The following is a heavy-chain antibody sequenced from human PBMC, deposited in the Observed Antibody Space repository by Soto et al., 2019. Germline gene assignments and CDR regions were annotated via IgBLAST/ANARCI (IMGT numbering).Heavy chain of an antibody. CDR1: GFTFSSHG. D-gene: IGHD1-1*01. CDR3: ARWGNWKVADY. J-gene: IGHJ4*02. V-gene: IGHV3-33*01. Sequence: QVQLVQSGGGVVQPGRSLRLSCAASGFTFSSHGMHWVRQAPGKGLERVAVIWYDGSEKYYGDSVKGRFTISRDNSKNTLYLQMNSLRGEDTAVYYCARWGNWKVADYWGQGTLVTVSS. CDR2: IWYDGSEK.